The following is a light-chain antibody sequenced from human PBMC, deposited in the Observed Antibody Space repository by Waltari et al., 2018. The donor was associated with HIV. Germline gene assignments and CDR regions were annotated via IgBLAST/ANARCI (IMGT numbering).Light chain of an antibody. CDR2: WAS. CDR1: QNILYKSDNKNY. V-gene: IGKV4-1*01. CDR3: QQYYSTPPRT. Sequence: DIVMTQSPDSMAVSLGERATINCKSSQNILYKSDNKNYLAWYQQKPGQPPKLLISWASSRGSGVPDRIIGSGSGTAFTLTISSLQAEDVAVYYCQQYYSTPPRTFGQGTKVEIK. J-gene: IGKJ1*01.